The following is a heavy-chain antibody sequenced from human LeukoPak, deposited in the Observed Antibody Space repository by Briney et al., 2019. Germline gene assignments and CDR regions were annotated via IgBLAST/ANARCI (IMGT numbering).Heavy chain of an antibody. CDR3: ARSDFDTAFDI. D-gene: IGHD3-22*01. Sequence: SDTLSLTCAVSGYSISSSNWWGWIRQPPGKGLEWIGYIYYSGSTNYNPSLKSRVTMSVDTSKNQFSLKLRSVTAADTAVYYCARSDFDTAFDIWGQGTMVTVSS. CDR2: IYYSGST. J-gene: IGHJ3*02. V-gene: IGHV4-28*01. CDR1: GYSISSSNW.